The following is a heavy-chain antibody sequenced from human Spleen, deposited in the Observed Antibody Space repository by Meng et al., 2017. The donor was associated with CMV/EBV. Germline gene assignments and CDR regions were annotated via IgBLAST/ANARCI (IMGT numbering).Heavy chain of an antibody. V-gene: IGHV1-2*02. CDR1: GYFFRDHF. Sequence: ASVKVSCKTSGYFFRDHFMHWVRQAPGQGLEWMGWINPNSGATDYAQKFQGRVTMTRDTSISTAYMDLSRLRSDDTAVYYCAASYSNYVLNFWGQGTLVTVSS. D-gene: IGHD4/OR15-4a*01. CDR3: AASYSNYVLNF. J-gene: IGHJ4*02. CDR2: INPNSGAT.